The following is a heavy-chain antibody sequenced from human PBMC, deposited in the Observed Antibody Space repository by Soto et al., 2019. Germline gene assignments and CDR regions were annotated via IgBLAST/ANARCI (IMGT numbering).Heavy chain of an antibody. D-gene: IGHD6-6*01. Sequence: PGGSLRLSCAASGFTFSSYSMNWVRQAPGKGLEWVSSISSSSSYIYYADSVKGRFTISRDNAKNSLYLQMNSLRAEDAAVYYCARVLYSSSSGRWFDPWGQGTLVTAPQ. CDR3: ARVLYSSSSGRWFDP. J-gene: IGHJ5*02. CDR2: ISSSSSYI. CDR1: GFTFSSYS. V-gene: IGHV3-21*01.